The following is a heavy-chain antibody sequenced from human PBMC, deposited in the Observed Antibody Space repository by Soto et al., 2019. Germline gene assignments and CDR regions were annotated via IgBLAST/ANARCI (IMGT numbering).Heavy chain of an antibody. J-gene: IGHJ4*02. CDR3: AHRVLRTVFGLVTTTAIYFDF. CDR2: IYWDGDK. CDR1: GFSLTTSGVG. Sequence: ESGPTQVKPRQTLTLTCTFSGFSLTTSGVGVGWIRQSPGKAPEWLALIYWDGDKRYSPSLKSRLTITKDTSKNQVVLTMADLDPADTATYYCAHRVLRTVFGLVTTTAIYFDFWGQGTPVAVSS. D-gene: IGHD3-3*01. V-gene: IGHV2-5*02.